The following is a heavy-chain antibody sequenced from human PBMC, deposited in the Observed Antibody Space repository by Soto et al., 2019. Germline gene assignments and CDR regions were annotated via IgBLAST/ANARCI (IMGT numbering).Heavy chain of an antibody. CDR2: IKHSGST. CDR1: GASFSDYY. CDR3: AREVPSRYFDL. Sequence: QVRLQQWGAGLLKPSETLSLTCAVYGASFSDYYWNWIRQPPGKGLEWIGEIKHSGSTIYNTSLESGVTISLDTSRKQFALKMSSATAADTSVYYCAREVPSRYFDLWGRGTPVAVSS. D-gene: IGHD1-1*01. J-gene: IGHJ2*01. V-gene: IGHV4-34*01.